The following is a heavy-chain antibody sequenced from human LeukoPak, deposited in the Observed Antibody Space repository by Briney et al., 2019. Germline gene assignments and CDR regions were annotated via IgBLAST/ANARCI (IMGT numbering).Heavy chain of an antibody. CDR3: ARDHTGDSSGPEAAYMDV. D-gene: IGHD6-19*01. CDR2: IYYRGST. J-gene: IGHJ6*03. Sequence: SETLSLTCTVSGGSISTYYWNWIRQPPGKGLEWIGYIYYRGSTNYNPSLKSRVTISVDTSKNQFSLKLSSVTAADTAVYYCARDHTGDSSGPEAAYMDVWGKGTTVTVSS. CDR1: GGSISTYY. V-gene: IGHV4-59*01.